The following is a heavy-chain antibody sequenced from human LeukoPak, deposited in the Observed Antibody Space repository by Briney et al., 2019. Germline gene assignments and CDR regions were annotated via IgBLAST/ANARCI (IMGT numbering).Heavy chain of an antibody. Sequence: PGGSLRLSCAASGFTFSTYSMNWVRQAPGKWLEWVSYISSGTSTIYYADSVKGRFTISRDNAKNSLYLQMNSLRAEDTAVYYCARDRGQTGYYWSYYYYLDVWGKGTTVTVSS. CDR1: GFTFSTYS. D-gene: IGHD3-9*01. CDR2: ISSGTSTI. V-gene: IGHV3-48*01. CDR3: ARDRGQTGYYWSYYYYLDV. J-gene: IGHJ6*03.